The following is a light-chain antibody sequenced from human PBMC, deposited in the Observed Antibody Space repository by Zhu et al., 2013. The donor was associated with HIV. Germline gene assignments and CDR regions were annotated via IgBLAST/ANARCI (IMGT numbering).Light chain of an antibody. V-gene: IGLV1-47*01. CDR3: ATWDESLSGWM. J-gene: IGLJ3*02. Sequence: QSVLTQPPSASGTPGQRVTISCSGSSSNIGSNYVYWYQQLPGTTPKLLMYRNHHRPSGVPDRFSGSKSGTSATLEISGLRSEDEADYFCATWDESLSGWMFGGGTKVTVL. CDR1: SSNIGSNY. CDR2: RNH.